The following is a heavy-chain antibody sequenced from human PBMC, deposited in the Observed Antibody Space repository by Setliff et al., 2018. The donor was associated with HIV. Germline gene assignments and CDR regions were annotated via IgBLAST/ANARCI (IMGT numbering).Heavy chain of an antibody. V-gene: IGHV1-69*10. J-gene: IGHJ3*02. CDR3: ARVLKGYSSSYEAFDI. D-gene: IGHD6-13*01. CDR2: IIPILNVA. CDR1: RGTFTTYA. Sequence: SVKVSCKTSRGTFTTYAFSWVRQAPGQGLEWMGGIIPILNVAKYPQKFHGRVTITADKSTSTVYMELSSLRSEDTAMYYCARVLKGYSSSYEAFDIWGQGTMVTVSS.